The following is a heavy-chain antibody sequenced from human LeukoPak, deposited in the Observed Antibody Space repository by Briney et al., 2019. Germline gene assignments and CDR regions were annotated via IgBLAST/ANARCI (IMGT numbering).Heavy chain of an antibody. Sequence: SVKVSCKASGYTFTSYGISWVRQAPGQGLEWMGRIIPILGIANYAQKFQGRVTITADKSTSTAYMELSSLRSEDTAVYYCARASPPGYFDYWGQGTLVTVSS. CDR3: ARASPPGYFDY. J-gene: IGHJ4*02. CDR1: GYTFTSYG. CDR2: IIPILGIA. V-gene: IGHV1-69*04.